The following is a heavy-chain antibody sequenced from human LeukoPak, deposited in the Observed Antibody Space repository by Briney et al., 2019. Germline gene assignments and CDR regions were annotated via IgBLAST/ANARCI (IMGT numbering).Heavy chain of an antibody. CDR3: ASQGEVVPAEAYYYYYMDV. CDR1: GGTFSSYA. V-gene: IGHV1-69*05. D-gene: IGHD2-2*01. Sequence: ASVKVSCKASGGTFSSYATSWVRQAPGQGLEWMGGIIPIFGTANYAQKFQGRVTITTDESTSTAYMELSSLRSEDTAVYYCASQGEVVPAEAYYYYYMDVWGKGTTVTVSS. J-gene: IGHJ6*03. CDR2: IIPIFGTA.